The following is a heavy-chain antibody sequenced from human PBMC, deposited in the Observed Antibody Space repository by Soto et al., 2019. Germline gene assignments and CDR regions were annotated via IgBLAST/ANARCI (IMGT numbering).Heavy chain of an antibody. V-gene: IGHV4-61*01. CDR2: IYYSGST. CDR1: GGSVSSGSYY. D-gene: IGHD2-15*01. Sequence: SETLSLTCTVSGGSVSSGSYYWSWIRQPPGKGLEWIGYIYYSGSTNYNPSLKSRVTISVDTSKNQFSLKLSSVTAADTAVYYGARDGCSGGSCYMFDYWGQGTLVTVSS. J-gene: IGHJ4*02. CDR3: ARDGCSGGSCYMFDY.